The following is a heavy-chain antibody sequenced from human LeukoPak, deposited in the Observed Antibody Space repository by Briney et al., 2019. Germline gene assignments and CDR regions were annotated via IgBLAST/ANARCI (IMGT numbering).Heavy chain of an antibody. J-gene: IGHJ6*03. CDR1: GGTFSSYA. CDR2: IIPIFGTA. CDR3: ARHGCSSTSRYTYYYYYMDV. D-gene: IGHD2-2*02. V-gene: IGHV1-69*05. Sequence: SVKVSCKASGGTFSSYAISWVRQAPGQGLEWMGGIIPIFGTANYAQKFQGRVTITTDESTSTAYMELSCLRSEDTAVYYCARHGCSSTSRYTYYYYYMDVWGKGTTVTVSS.